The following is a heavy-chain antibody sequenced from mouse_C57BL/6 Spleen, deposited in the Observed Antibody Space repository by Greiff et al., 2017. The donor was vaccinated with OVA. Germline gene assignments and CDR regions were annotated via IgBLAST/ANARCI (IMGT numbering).Heavy chain of an antibody. J-gene: IGHJ2*01. CDR3: ARGGNYDYFDY. D-gene: IGHD2-1*01. CDR2: ILPGSGST. Sequence: VQLQQSGAELMKPGASVKLSCKASGYTFTGYWIEWVKQRPGHGLEWIGEILPGSGSTHYNEKFKDKATFTEDTSSNTAYMQLSSLTTEDSAIYYCARGGNYDYFDYWGQGTTLTVSS. CDR1: GYTFTGYW. V-gene: IGHV1-9*01.